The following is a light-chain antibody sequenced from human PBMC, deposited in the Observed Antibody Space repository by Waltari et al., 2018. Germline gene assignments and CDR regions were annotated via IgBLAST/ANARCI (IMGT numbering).Light chain of an antibody. CDR1: QSVSSN. J-gene: IGKJ1*01. Sequence: EIVMTQSPATLSVSPGERATFSCRASQSVSSNLAWYQQKPGQAPRLLIYGASTRATGFPARFSGSGSGTEFTLTISSLQSEDFAVYYCQQYNNWPLWTFGQGTKVEIK. CDR3: QQYNNWPLWT. V-gene: IGKV3-15*01. CDR2: GAS.